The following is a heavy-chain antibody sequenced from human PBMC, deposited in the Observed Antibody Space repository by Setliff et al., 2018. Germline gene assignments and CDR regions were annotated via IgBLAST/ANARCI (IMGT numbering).Heavy chain of an antibody. D-gene: IGHD3-10*01. CDR3: ATGAGLLWFGEYRDLDY. CDR2: FDPEDGET. Sequence: RASVKVSCKVSGYTLTELSMHWVRQAPGKGLEWMGGFDPEDGETIYAQKFQGRATMTEDTSTDTAYMELSSLRSEDTAVYYCATGAGLLWFGEYRDLDYWGQGTLVTVSS. CDR1: GYTLTELS. J-gene: IGHJ4*02. V-gene: IGHV1-24*01.